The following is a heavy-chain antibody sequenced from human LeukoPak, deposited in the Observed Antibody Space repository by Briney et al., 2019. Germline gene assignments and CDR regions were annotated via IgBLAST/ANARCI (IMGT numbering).Heavy chain of an antibody. Sequence: SETLPLTCTVSGGSISSHYWSWIRQPPGKGLEWIGYIYYSGSTNYNPSLKSRVTISVDTSKNQFSLKLSSVTAADTAVYYCARGGTYYDFWSGEPDFDYWGQGTLVTVSS. CDR3: ARGGTYYDFWSGEPDFDY. D-gene: IGHD3-3*01. J-gene: IGHJ4*02. CDR2: IYYSGST. V-gene: IGHV4-59*11. CDR1: GGSISSHY.